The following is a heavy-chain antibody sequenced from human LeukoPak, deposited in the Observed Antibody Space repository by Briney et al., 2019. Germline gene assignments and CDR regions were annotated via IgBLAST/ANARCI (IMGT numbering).Heavy chain of an antibody. CDR2: FDPEDGET. CDR1: GYTLTELS. CDR3: ATRLLWFGESDFDY. Sequence: ASVTVSCKVSGYTLTELSMHWVRQAPGKGLEWMGGFDPEDGETIYAQKFQGRVTMTEDTSTDTAYMELSSLRSEDTAVYYCATRLLWFGESDFDYWGQGTLVTVSS. J-gene: IGHJ4*02. D-gene: IGHD3-10*01. V-gene: IGHV1-24*01.